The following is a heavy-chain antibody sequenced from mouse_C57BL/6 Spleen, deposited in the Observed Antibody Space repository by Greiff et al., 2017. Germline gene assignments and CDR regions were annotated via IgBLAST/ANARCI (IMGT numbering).Heavy chain of an antibody. J-gene: IGHJ3*01. Sequence: QVQLQQSGAELVKPGASVKMSCKASGYTFTTYPIEWMKQNHGKSLEWIGNFHPYNDDTKYNEKFKGQATFTVEKSSSTVYLELSRLTSDDSAVYYCARTGSRHGLFAYWGQGTLVTVSA. V-gene: IGHV1-47*01. D-gene: IGHD1-1*01. CDR1: GYTFTTYP. CDR3: ARTGSRHGLFAY. CDR2: FHPYNDDT.